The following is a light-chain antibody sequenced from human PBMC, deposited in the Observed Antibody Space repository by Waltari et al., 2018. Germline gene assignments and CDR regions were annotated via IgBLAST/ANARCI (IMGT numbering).Light chain of an antibody. Sequence: DIQMTQSPSSWSASVGARVTITCRASQGISSWLVWYQQKTGKSPKLLISAASNLQSGVPSRFSGSGSGTEFTLTISSLQGEDFATYYCQQANSFPITFGQGTRLEIK. CDR1: QGISSW. V-gene: IGKV1D-12*01. CDR2: AAS. CDR3: QQANSFPIT. J-gene: IGKJ5*01.